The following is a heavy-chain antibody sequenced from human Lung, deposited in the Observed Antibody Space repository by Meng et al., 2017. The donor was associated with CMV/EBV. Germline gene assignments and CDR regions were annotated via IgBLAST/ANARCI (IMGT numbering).Heavy chain of an antibody. J-gene: IGHJ4*02. CDR3: ARGRAGSGSPYYFDY. CDR1: GYTFTNYD. CDR2: INPNNYNT. V-gene: IGHV1-8*01. Sequence: SXXVSXKASGYTFTNYDINWVRRATGQGLEWLGWINPNNYNTGYAHQFQGRVTMTRTTSISTAYLELSGLRSEDTAVHYCARGRAGSGSPYYFDYWGQGXLVTVSS. D-gene: IGHD3-10*01.